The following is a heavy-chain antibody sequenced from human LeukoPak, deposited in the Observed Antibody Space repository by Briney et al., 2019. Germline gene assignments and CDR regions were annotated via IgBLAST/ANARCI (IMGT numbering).Heavy chain of an antibody. CDR2: ISTTSSPT. CDR3: VRDFDFWSGYIV. V-gene: IGHV3-48*04. Sequence: PGGSLRLSCAASGFSFSSYSMNWVRQAPGKGLEWVSHISTTSSPTYYADSVKGRFAMSRDNAKNSVYLQMNSLRAEDTAVYYCVRDFDFWSGYIVWGQGTLVTVSS. J-gene: IGHJ4*02. CDR1: GFSFSSYS. D-gene: IGHD3-3*01.